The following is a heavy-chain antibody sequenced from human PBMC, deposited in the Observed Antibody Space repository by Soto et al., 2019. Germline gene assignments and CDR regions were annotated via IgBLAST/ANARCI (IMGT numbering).Heavy chain of an antibody. CDR1: GFTFSSYW. V-gene: IGHV3-7*01. D-gene: IGHD2-15*01. CDR2: IKQDGSEK. J-gene: IGHJ6*03. Sequence: GGSLRLSCAASGFTFSSYWMSWVRQAPGKGLEWVANIKQDGSEKYYVDSVKGRFTISRDNAKNSLYLQMNSLRAEDTAVYYCARDFTDYCSGGSCYFFVSPYYMDVWGKGTTVTVSS. CDR3: ARDFTDYCSGGSCYFFVSPYYMDV.